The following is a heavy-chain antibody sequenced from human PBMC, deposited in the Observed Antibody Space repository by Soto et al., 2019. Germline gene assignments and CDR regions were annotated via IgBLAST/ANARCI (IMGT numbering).Heavy chain of an antibody. Sequence: QVQLQQSGPGLVKPSETLSLTCTVSGGSIIDYHWNWIRQPPGKGLEWIGYIYYNGVTKYNSSLKSRITISLDTSKNQFSLELSSVTAADTAIYYCARMRSSPSARYYFDYWGQGTLVTVSS. D-gene: IGHD2-2*01. J-gene: IGHJ4*02. CDR1: GGSIIDYH. CDR2: IYYNGVT. CDR3: ARMRSSPSARYYFDY. V-gene: IGHV4-59*01.